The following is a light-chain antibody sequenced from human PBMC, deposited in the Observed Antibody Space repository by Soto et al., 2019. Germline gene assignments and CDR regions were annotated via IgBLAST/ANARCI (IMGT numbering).Light chain of an antibody. CDR1: QSISSW. CDR3: QQYKSYLLT. V-gene: IGKV1-5*03. Sequence: DIEITQSPSTLSSSVGDRATLTCRASQSISSWLAWYPQTPGKAPKLLIYKASSLESGVRSRFSGSGAGTECTRTISGLQPDDFATDYCQQYKSYLLTFGGGTKVDIK. CDR2: KAS. J-gene: IGKJ4*01.